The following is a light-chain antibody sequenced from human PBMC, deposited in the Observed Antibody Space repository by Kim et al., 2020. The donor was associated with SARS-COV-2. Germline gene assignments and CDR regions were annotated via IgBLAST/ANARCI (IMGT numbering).Light chain of an antibody. CDR3: QAWDSSTAV. CDR1: KLGDKY. CDR2: QDS. V-gene: IGLV3-1*01. Sequence: VPPGQTASITCYGDKLGDKYACWYQQKPGQSPVLVIYQDSKRPSGIPERFSGSNSGNTATLTISGTQAMDEADYYCQAWDSSTAVFGGGTQLTVL. J-gene: IGLJ2*01.